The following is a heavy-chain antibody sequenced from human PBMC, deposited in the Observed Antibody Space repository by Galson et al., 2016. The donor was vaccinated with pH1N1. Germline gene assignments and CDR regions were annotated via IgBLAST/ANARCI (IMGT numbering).Heavy chain of an antibody. CDR1: GFIFSDYR. D-gene: IGHD4-17*01. CDR2: ISTGRRVV. CDR3: ARLAYGDSFDS. V-gene: IGHV3-48*04. J-gene: IGHJ4*02. Sequence: SLRLSCAASGFIFSDYRFIWVRQAPGKGLEWLSYISTGRRVVQYADSVKGRLTISRDNAQRSVSLQINSLRLEDTAVYHCARLAYGDSFDSWGRGTLVAVSS.